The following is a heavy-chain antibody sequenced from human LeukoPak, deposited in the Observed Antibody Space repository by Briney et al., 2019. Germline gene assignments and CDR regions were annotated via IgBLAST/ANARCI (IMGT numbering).Heavy chain of an antibody. CDR1: GYSFTSYW. Sequence: GESLKISCKGSGYSFTSYWIGWVRQMPGKGLEWMGIIYPGDSDTRYSPSFQGQVTISADKSISTAYLQWSSLKASDTAMYYCARHGSYYYDSSGYPLGYYFYYGMDVWGQGTTVTVSS. D-gene: IGHD3-22*01. J-gene: IGHJ6*02. V-gene: IGHV5-51*01. CDR3: ARHGSYYYDSSGYPLGYYFYYGMDV. CDR2: IYPGDSDT.